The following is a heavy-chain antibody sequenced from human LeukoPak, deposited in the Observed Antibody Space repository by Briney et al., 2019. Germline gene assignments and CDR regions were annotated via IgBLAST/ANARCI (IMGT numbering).Heavy chain of an antibody. CDR2: IYTSGST. CDR3: ASQGYSSGWYNPYAFDI. J-gene: IGHJ3*02. V-gene: IGHV4-4*09. CDR1: GGSISSYY. D-gene: IGHD6-19*01. Sequence: SETLSLTCTVSGGSISSYYWSWIRQPPGKGLEWIGYIYTSGSTNYNPSLKSRVTISVDTPKNQFSLKLSSVTAADTAVYYCASQGYSSGWYNPYAFDIWGQGTMVTVSS.